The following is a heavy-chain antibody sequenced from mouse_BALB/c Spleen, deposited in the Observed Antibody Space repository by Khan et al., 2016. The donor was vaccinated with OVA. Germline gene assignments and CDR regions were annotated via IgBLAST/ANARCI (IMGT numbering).Heavy chain of an antibody. J-gene: IGHJ3*01. Sequence: QVQLQQSGPELVRPGAPVKMSCKASGYTFTSFWINWVKQRPGQGLEWIGMIDPSKSETRLNQKFKDKATLNVDKSSNTAYMQLSRLTSEDSAVYYCTRGGYGSPFAYWGQGTLVTVSA. CDR3: TRGGYGSPFAY. D-gene: IGHD1-1*01. CDR2: IDPSKSET. CDR1: GYTFTSFW. V-gene: IGHV1S127*01.